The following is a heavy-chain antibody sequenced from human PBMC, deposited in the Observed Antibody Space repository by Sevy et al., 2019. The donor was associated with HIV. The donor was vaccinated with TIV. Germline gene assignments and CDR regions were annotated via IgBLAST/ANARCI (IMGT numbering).Heavy chain of an antibody. J-gene: IGHJ6*02. Sequence: GGSLRLSCAASGFTFSSYWMSWVRQAPGKGLEWVANIKQDGSEKYYVDSVKGRFTISRDNAKNSLYLQMNSLRAEDTAVYYCARDETAYYDFWSGYYTSPDVWVQGTTVTVSS. CDR1: GFTFSSYW. CDR3: ARDETAYYDFWSGYYTSPDV. D-gene: IGHD3-3*01. V-gene: IGHV3-7*01. CDR2: IKQDGSEK.